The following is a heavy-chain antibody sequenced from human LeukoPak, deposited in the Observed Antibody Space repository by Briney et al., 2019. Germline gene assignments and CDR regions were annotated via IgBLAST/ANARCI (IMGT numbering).Heavy chain of an antibody. CDR3: ARAEGYGGELDS. CDR2: IPYDGSNK. CDR1: GITFSSYG. J-gene: IGHJ4*02. Sequence: GGSLRLSCAASGITFSSYGMHWVRQAPGKGLEWVAVIPYDGSNKYYADSVKGRFTISRENSKNRLYLQMNSLRAEDTAVYYCARAEGYGGELDSWGQGTLVTVSS. V-gene: IGHV3-30*19. D-gene: IGHD4-23*01.